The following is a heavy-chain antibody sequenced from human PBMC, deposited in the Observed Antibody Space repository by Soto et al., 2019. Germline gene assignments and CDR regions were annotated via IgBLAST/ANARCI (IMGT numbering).Heavy chain of an antibody. J-gene: IGHJ4*02. CDR3: ARDRGTGDIDY. D-gene: IGHD7-27*01. Sequence: QVQLVESGGGVVQPGRSLRLSCAASGLTFSSYAMHWVRQAPGKGLEWVAVISYDGSNKYYADSVKGRFTISRDNSKNTLYLQMNSLRAEDTAVHYCARDRGTGDIDYWGQGTLVTVSS. V-gene: IGHV3-30-3*01. CDR2: ISYDGSNK. CDR1: GLTFSSYA.